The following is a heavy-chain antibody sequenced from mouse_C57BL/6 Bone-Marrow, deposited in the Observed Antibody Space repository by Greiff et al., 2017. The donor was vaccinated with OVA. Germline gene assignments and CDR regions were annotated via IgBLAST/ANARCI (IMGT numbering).Heavy chain of an antibody. CDR2: ISYDGSN. V-gene: IGHV3-6*01. J-gene: IGHJ2*01. CDR3: AREGTVVADY. Sequence: ESGPGLVKPSQSLSLTCSVTGYSITSGYYWNWIRQFPGNKLEWMGYISYDGSNNYNPSLKNRISITRDTSKNQFFLKLKSVTTEDTATYYCAREGTVVADYWGQGTTLTVSS. D-gene: IGHD1-1*01. CDR1: GYSITSGYY.